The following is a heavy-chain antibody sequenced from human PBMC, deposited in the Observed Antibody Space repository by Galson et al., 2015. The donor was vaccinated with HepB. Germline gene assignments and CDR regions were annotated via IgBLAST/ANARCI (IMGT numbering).Heavy chain of an antibody. D-gene: IGHD2-15*01. Sequence: SLRLSCAASGFTVSSNYMSWVRQAPGKGLEWVSVIYSGGSTYYADSVKGRFTISRDNSKNTLYLQMNSLRAEDTAVYYCARIITRWYYFDYWGQGTLVTVSS. CDR2: IYSGGST. J-gene: IGHJ4*02. V-gene: IGHV3-66*01. CDR1: GFTVSSNY. CDR3: ARIITRWYYFDY.